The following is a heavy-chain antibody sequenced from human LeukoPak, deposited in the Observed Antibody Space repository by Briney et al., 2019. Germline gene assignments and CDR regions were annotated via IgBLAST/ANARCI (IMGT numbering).Heavy chain of an antibody. CDR2: ISSSSSYI. D-gene: IGHD2-21*01. CDR3: VRDHIYAFDI. V-gene: IGHV3-21*01. Sequence: GGSLRLSCAASGFTFSSYSMNWVRQAPGKGLEWVSSISSSSSYIYYADSVKGRFTISRDNAKNSLSLQMNSLRVDDTAVYYCVRDHIYAFDIWGQGTMVTASS. J-gene: IGHJ3*02. CDR1: GFTFSSYS.